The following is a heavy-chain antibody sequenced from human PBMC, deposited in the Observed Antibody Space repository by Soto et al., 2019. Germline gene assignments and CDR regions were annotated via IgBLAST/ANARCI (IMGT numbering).Heavy chain of an antibody. Sequence: GGSLRLFCAASGFTFSSYAMSWVRQAPGKGLEWVSAISGSGGSTYYADSVKGRFTISRDNSKNTLYLQMNSLRAEDTAVYYCAKVLRGGAMPGPDYWGQGTLVTVSS. CDR3: AKVLRGGAMPGPDY. CDR2: ISGSGGST. V-gene: IGHV3-23*01. D-gene: IGHD3-16*01. CDR1: GFTFSSYA. J-gene: IGHJ4*02.